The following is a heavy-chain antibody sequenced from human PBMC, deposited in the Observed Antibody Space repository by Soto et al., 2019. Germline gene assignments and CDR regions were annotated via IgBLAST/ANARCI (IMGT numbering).Heavy chain of an antibody. Sequence: PGGSLRLSCAASGFTFRSYAMTWVRHAPGKGLEWFSAISDSGDSTYYADSVKGRFTISRDNSKNTLYLQMNSLRAEGTAIYYCAKAATYCSCTSSRRPASSDVWDQETTGAGSS. J-gene: IGHJ6*02. CDR3: AKAATYCSCTSSRRPASSDV. CDR1: GFTFRSYA. CDR2: ISDSGDST. D-gene: IGHD2-2*01. V-gene: IGHV3-23*01.